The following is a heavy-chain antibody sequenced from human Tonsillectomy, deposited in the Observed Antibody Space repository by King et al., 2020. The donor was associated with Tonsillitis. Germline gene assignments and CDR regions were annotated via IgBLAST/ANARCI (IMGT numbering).Heavy chain of an antibody. V-gene: IGHV3-21*01. D-gene: IGHD3-22*01. J-gene: IGHJ3*02. CDR1: AFTFSSYT. CDR3: ARDLYDSSGPDAFDI. CDR2: ISSSSTYI. Sequence: VQLVESGGGLVKPGGSLRLSCAASAFTFSSYTMNWVRQAPGKGLEWVSSISSSSTYIYYADSVKGRVTISRDNAKDSLYLQMNSLRAEDTAVYYCARDLYDSSGPDAFDIWGQGTMVTVSS.